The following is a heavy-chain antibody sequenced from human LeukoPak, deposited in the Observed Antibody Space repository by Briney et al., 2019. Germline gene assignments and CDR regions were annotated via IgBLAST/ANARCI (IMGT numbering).Heavy chain of an antibody. V-gene: IGHV4-38-2*01. Sequence: PSETLSLTCAVSGYSISSGYYWGWIRQPPGKGLEWIGSIYYSGSTYYNPSLKSRVTISVDTSKNQFSLKLSSVTAADTAVYYCARRAYSSGWYGPIDYWGQGTLVTVSS. CDR3: ARRAYSSGWYGPIDY. CDR1: GYSISSGYY. J-gene: IGHJ4*02. CDR2: IYYSGST. D-gene: IGHD6-19*01.